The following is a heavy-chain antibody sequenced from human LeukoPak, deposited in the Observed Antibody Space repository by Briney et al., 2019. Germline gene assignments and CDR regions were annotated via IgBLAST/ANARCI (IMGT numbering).Heavy chain of an antibody. CDR2: ISYDGSNR. CDR3: ARDDYDTRGYLIDY. V-gene: IGHV3-30*04. Sequence: GGSLRLSCAASGFTFSSYAMHWVRQAPGKGLEWVAVISYDGSNRYYADSVKGRFTISRDNSKNTLYLQMNSLRAEDTAVYYCARDDYDTRGYLIDYWGQGTLVTVSS. CDR1: GFTFSSYA. D-gene: IGHD3-22*01. J-gene: IGHJ4*02.